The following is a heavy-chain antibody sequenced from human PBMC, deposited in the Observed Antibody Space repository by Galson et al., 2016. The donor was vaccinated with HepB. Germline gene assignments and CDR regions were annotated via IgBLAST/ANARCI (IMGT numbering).Heavy chain of an antibody. J-gene: IGHJ3*02. CDR2: TFYSGNT. D-gene: IGHD3-10*01. Sequence: TLSLTCTVSGGSISSGGYYWSWIRHHPGNGLEWIGYTFYSGNTYSKPSLKSRITISLDTSKNQFSLRLRSVTAADTAVYYCARAVRRVGEILDDAFDIWGQGTMVTVSS. V-gene: IGHV4-31*03. CDR1: GGSISSGGYY. CDR3: ARAVRRVGEILDDAFDI.